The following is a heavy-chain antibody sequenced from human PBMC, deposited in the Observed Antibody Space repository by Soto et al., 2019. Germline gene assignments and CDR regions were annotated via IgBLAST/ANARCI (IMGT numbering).Heavy chain of an antibody. CDR2: ISTYNGNT. CDR3: ARGPTDYDDTSANSVLDY. CDR1: GYTFITYC. D-gene: IGHD3-22*01. Sequence: QVHLVQSRAEVKKPGASVNVSCKASGYTFITYCLSWVRHAPGQGLDWRGWISTYNGNTRYAERLHGRVTMTTDTTQKAAYMGLRNLRSDVTAFYYCARGPTDYDDTSANSVLDYGGQGTLVPVSS. J-gene: IGHJ4*02. V-gene: IGHV1-18*01.